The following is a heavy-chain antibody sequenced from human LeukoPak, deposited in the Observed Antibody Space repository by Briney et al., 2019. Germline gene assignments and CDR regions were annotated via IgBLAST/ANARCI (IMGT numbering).Heavy chain of an antibody. CDR2: IFYSGST. Sequence: PSETLSLTCTVSGASISSYSWSWIRQPPGKGLEWIGYIFYSGSTNYNPSLKSRVSISVDTSKNQFSLKLNSVTAADTAVYYCANRYGDWGQGTLVTVSS. CDR3: ANRYGD. D-gene: IGHD3-9*01. J-gene: IGHJ4*02. CDR1: GASISSYS. V-gene: IGHV4-59*01.